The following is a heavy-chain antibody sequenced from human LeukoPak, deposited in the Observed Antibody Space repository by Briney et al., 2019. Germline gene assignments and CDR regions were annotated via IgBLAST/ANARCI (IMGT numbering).Heavy chain of an antibody. CDR1: GGSISSYY. CDR3: ARLRGYSYVIDY. CDR2: ISYSGST. D-gene: IGHD5-18*01. V-gene: IGHV4-59*01. J-gene: IGHJ4*02. Sequence: PSETLSLTCTVSGGSISSYYWSWIRQPPGEGLEWIGYISYSGSTNYNPSLKSRVTISVDTSKNQFSLKLSSVTAADTAVYYCARLRGYSYVIDYWGQGTLVTVSS.